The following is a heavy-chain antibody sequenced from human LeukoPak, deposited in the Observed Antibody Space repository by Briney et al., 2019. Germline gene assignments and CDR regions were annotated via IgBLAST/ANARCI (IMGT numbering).Heavy chain of an antibody. D-gene: IGHD4-17*01. V-gene: IGHV5-51*01. J-gene: IGHJ5*01. Sequence: GESLKISCKGSGYRFTSYWIGWVRQMPGKGLEWMGIIYPADSDTTYSPSFQGQVTISADKSISTAYLQWSSLKASDTAMYYCARQRDYGDYDSWGQGTLVTVSS. CDR3: ARQRDYGDYDS. CDR2: IYPADSDT. CDR1: GYRFTSYW.